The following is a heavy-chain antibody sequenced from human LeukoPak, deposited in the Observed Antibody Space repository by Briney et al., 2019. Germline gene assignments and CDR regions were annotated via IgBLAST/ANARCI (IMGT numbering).Heavy chain of an antibody. J-gene: IGHJ4*02. CDR2: MRRDGNEI. V-gene: IGHV3-7*01. CDR3: AKDRDSSGWPPHY. D-gene: IGHD6-19*01. Sequence: GGSLRLSCSASGFTFSTYWMSWVRQAPGKGLEWVANMRRDGNEIYYLDSVRGRFTISRDNAKNSLYLQMSSLRAEDTAVYYCAKDRDSSGWPPHYWGQGTLVTSPQ. CDR1: GFTFSTYW.